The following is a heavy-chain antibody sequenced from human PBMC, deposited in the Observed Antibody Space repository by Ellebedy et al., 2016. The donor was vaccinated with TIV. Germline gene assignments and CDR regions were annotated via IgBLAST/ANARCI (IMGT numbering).Heavy chain of an antibody. J-gene: IGHJ4*02. Sequence: GESLKISCAASGFTFGSYWMTWVRQAPGKGLEWVANIKYDEIEKHYVDSVKHRFTISRDNAKNALYLQMNSLRAEDTAVYYCARDLTLRYSNGWYQTSDYWGQGTLVTVSS. CDR2: IKYDEIEK. CDR1: GFTFGSYW. V-gene: IGHV3-7*01. D-gene: IGHD6-19*01. CDR3: ARDLTLRYSNGWYQTSDY.